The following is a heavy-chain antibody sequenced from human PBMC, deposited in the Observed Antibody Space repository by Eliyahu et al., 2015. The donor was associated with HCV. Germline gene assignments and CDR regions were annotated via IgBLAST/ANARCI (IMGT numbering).Heavy chain of an antibody. CDR2: ISSSSSYT. J-gene: IGHJ4*02. CDR1: GFTFSSYS. D-gene: IGHD5-18*01. CDR3: ARDFSQLWLPRAWFDY. V-gene: IGHV3-21*01. Sequence: EVQLVESGGGLVKPGGSLRLSCAASGFTFSSYSMNWVRQAPGKGLEWVSSISSSSSYTYYADSVKGRFTISRDNAKNSLYLQMNSLRAEDTAVYYCARDFSQLWLPRAWFDYWGQGTLVTVSS.